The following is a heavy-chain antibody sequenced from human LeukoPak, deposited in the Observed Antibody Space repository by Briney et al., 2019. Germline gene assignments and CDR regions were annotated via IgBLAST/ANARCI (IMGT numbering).Heavy chain of an antibody. J-gene: IGHJ4*02. CDR2: IYTSGST. D-gene: IGHD3-10*01. Sequence: PSETLSLTCTVSGRSISSYYWSWIRQPAGKGLEWIGRIYTSGSTNYNPSLKSRVTMSVDTSKNQFSLKLSSVTAADTAVYYCARESYYGSGSYPTYYYWGQGTLVTVSS. CDR1: GRSISSYY. V-gene: IGHV4-4*07. CDR3: ARESYYGSGSYPTYYY.